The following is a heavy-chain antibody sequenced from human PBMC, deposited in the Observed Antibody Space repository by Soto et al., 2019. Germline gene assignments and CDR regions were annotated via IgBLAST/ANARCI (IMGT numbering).Heavy chain of an antibody. CDR3: ARALEAPGYYYGMDV. V-gene: IGHV1-69*02. CDR2: IIPILGIA. J-gene: IGHJ6*02. Sequence: QVQLVQSGAEVKKPGSSVKVSCKASGGTFSSYTISWVRQAPGQGLEWMGRIIPILGIANYAQKFQGRVTITADKSPSTAYMELGSLGSEDTAVYYCARALEAPGYYYGMDVWGQGTTVTVSS. CDR1: GGTFSSYT.